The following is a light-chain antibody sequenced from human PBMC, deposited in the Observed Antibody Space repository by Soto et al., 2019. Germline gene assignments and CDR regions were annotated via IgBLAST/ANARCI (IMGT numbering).Light chain of an antibody. CDR2: EVS. J-gene: IGLJ1*01. Sequence: QSVLSQPAAVSGSPGHSITMSCTGTSSDVGGYDYVSWYQQHPGEVPKLIIFEVSSRPAWISNRFSASKSGNTASLTISGLQAEDEADYYCSSYTTSSSYVFGTGTKV. V-gene: IGLV2-14*01. CDR1: SSDVGGYDY. CDR3: SSYTTSSSYV.